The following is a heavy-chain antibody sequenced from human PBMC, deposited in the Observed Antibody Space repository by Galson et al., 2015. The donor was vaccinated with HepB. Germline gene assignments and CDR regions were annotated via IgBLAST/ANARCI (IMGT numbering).Heavy chain of an antibody. V-gene: IGHV3-23*01. J-gene: IGHJ4*02. Sequence: SLRLSCAASGFTFSSYAMSWVRQAPGKGLEWVSAISGSGGSTYYADSVKGRFTISRDNSKNTLYLQMNSRRAEDTAVYYCAKVGLTQTYYYDSSGYYLLPHRPFDYWGQGTLVTASS. CDR2: ISGSGGST. CDR3: AKVGLTQTYYYDSSGYYLLPHRPFDY. CDR1: GFTFSSYA. D-gene: IGHD3-22*01.